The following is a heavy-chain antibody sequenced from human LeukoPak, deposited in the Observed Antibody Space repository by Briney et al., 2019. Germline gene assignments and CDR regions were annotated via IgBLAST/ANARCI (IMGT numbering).Heavy chain of an antibody. Sequence: GGSLRLSCAASGFTFSSYSMNWVRQAPGKGLEWVGRTRNKANSYTTEYAASVKGRFTISRDDSKNSLYLQMNSLKTEDTAVYYCATYSSGWYRDYWGQGTLVTVSS. CDR2: TRNKANSYTT. CDR1: GFTFSSYS. V-gene: IGHV3-72*01. J-gene: IGHJ4*02. D-gene: IGHD6-19*01. CDR3: ATYSSGWYRDY.